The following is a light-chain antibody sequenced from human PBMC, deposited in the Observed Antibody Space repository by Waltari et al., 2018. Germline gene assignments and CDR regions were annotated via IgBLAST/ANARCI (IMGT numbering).Light chain of an antibody. J-gene: IGKJ4*01. CDR3: QKYSSSPFI. Sequence: VILTQSPATLSLSPGERATLPCRASQSVSSYLAWYQQKPGQAPRLLIYGASSRATGIPDRFSGSGSGTEFTLTISSLEPEDFAVYYCQKYSSSPFIFGGGTKVEIK. V-gene: IGKV3-20*01. CDR1: QSVSSY. CDR2: GAS.